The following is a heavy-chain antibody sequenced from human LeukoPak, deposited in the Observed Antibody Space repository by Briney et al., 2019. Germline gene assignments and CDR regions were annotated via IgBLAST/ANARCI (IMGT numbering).Heavy chain of an antibody. CDR2: GDYSGGT. J-gene: IGHJ4*02. V-gene: IGHV4-39*07. CDR1: GDSFSSVTDY. CDR3: AGERGEEYSSGWYKRNYFDN. Sequence: SETLSLTCTVSGDSFSSVTDYWAWIRQPPGKGLEWIASGDYSGGTYYNPSHESRVAISADMSKNQFSLKLTSVTGADTAVYYCAGERGEEYSSGWYKRNYFDNWGQGIRVTVSS. D-gene: IGHD6-19*01.